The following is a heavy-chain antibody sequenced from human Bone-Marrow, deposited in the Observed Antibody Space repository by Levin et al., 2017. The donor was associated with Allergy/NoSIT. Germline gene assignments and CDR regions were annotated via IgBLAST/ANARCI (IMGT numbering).Heavy chain of an antibody. Sequence: GGSLRLSCTASGITSGDYGMSWVRQAPGEGLEWLGFIRSKASGGTTEYAASVKGRFTISGDDSKSIAYLQMNSLKTEDTAVYYCATLRMGVYTSVMDVWGPGTTVTVSS. V-gene: IGHV3-49*04. J-gene: IGHJ6*02. CDR3: ATLRMGVYTSVMDV. CDR1: GITSGDYG. CDR2: IRSKASGGTT. D-gene: IGHD3-16*01.